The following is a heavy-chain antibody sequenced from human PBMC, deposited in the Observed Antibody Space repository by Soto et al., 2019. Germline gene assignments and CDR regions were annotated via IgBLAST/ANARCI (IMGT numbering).Heavy chain of an antibody. CDR1: GFSLSTSGMC. J-gene: IGHJ4*02. Sequence: SGPTLVNPTQTLTLTCTFSGFSLSTSGMCVSWIRQPPGKALEWLARIDWDDDKYYSTSLKTRLTISKDTSKNQVVLTMTNMDPVDTATYYCARIRVKYDYGDYIIDEWGQRTPVTVSS. CDR2: IDWDDDK. V-gene: IGHV2-70*11. D-gene: IGHD4-17*01. CDR3: ARIRVKYDYGDYIIDE.